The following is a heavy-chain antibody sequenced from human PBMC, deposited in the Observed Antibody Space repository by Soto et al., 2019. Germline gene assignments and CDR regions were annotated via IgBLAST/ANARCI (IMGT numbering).Heavy chain of an antibody. CDR2: IYYSGST. CDR3: ARVGQLATDYYYYYYMDV. V-gene: IGHV4-59*08. Sequence: QVQLQESGPGLVKPSETLSLTCTVSGGSISSYYWSWIRQPPGKGLEWIGYIYYSGSTNYNPSLKSRVTIAVDTSKNQFSLKLSSVTAADTAVYYCARVGQLATDYYYYYYMDVWGKGTTVTVSS. J-gene: IGHJ6*03. D-gene: IGHD6-6*01. CDR1: GGSISSYY.